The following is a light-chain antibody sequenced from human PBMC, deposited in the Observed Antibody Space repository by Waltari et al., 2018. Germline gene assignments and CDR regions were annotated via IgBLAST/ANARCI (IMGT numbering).Light chain of an antibody. CDR2: EVT. CDR1: STVLWSYNL. V-gene: IGLV2-23*02. Sequence: QSALTPPPSVSGSPGQSIPIPCTGPSTVLWSYNLVSWYQHPPAKAPKLILHEVTKRPSGVSDRFSGSKSGNTASLTISGLQAEDDADYYCYSSAMSAFVVFGGGTKLTVL. J-gene: IGLJ3*02. CDR3: YSSAMSAFVV.